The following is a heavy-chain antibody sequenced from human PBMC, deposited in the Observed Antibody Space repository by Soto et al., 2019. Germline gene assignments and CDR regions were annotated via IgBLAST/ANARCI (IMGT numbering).Heavy chain of an antibody. Sequence: ASVKVSCKASGGTFSSYTISWVRQAPGQGLEWMGRIIPILGIANYAQKFQGRVTITADTSTSTAYMELRSLRSDDTAVYYCARDGCYDSSGYRSDFDYWGQGTLVTVSS. CDR3: ARDGCYDSSGYRSDFDY. D-gene: IGHD3-22*01. V-gene: IGHV1-69*04. J-gene: IGHJ4*02. CDR2: IIPILGIA. CDR1: GGTFSSYT.